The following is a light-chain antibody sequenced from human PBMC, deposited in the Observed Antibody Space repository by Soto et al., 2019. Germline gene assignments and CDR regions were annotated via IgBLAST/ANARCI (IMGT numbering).Light chain of an antibody. CDR2: GGS. Sequence: EVVMTQSPVTLSVAPGEGTTLSCRASQSIKSDLAWYQQKPGQAPRLLIRGGSTRATGIQHRFSGYGSGTDVTLTITSLQSEDFVVYYCHQYNDWPGTFGQGTKGEV. J-gene: IGKJ1*01. CDR3: HQYNDWPGT. CDR1: QSIKSD. V-gene: IGKV3-15*01.